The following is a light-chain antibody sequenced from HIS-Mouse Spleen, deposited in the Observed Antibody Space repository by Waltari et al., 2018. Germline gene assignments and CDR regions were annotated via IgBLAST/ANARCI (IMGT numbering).Light chain of an antibody. CDR2: WVS. J-gene: IGKJ3*01. V-gene: IGKV4-1*01. CDR1: QSVLYSSNSKNY. CDR3: QQYYSTPFT. Sequence: DIVMTQSPDSLAVSLGERATINGKASQSVLYSSNSKNYLAWYQQKPGQPPKLLIYWVSTRESGVPDRFSGSGSGTDFTLTISSLQAEDVAVYYCQQYYSTPFTFGPGTKVDIK.